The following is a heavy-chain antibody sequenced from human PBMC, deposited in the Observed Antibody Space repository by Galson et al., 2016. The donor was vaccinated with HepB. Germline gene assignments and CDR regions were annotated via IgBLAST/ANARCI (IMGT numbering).Heavy chain of an antibody. CDR3: ARKSMAGPRSYFDY. Sequence: CAISGDSVSSNSAAWNWIRQSPSRGLEWLGRTYYRSKWYNDYAESVKSRITINPDTSKNQFSLQLHSVTPDDTAVYFCARKSMAGPRSYFDYWGQGTLVTVSS. V-gene: IGHV6-1*01. D-gene: IGHD6-19*01. CDR1: GDSVSSNSAA. J-gene: IGHJ4*02. CDR2: TYYRSKWYN.